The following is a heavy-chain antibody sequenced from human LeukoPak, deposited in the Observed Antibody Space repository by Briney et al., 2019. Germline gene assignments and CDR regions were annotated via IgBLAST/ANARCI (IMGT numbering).Heavy chain of an antibody. D-gene: IGHD5-24*01. CDR2: IYPGDTDT. V-gene: IGHV5-51*01. CDR1: GYSFTSYW. CDR3: ARLRGRDGYNRPRLDY. J-gene: IGHJ4*02. Sequence: GESLKISCKGSGYSFTSYWIGWVRQMPGKGLGWMGIIYPGDTDTTYSPSFQGQITISADRSISTAYLQWSSLKASDTAMYYCARLRGRDGYNRPRLDYWGQGTLVTVSS.